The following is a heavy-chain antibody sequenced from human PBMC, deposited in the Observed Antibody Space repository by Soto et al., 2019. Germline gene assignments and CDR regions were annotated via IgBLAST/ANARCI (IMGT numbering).Heavy chain of an antibody. D-gene: IGHD6-13*01. V-gene: IGHV3-30-3*01. CDR1: VFTLKSYT. Sequence: LRLSCAPSVFTLKSYTLHSGRQTPGRGLQWVAVISYDGSNKYYAASVRGRITISRDNSNSTLYLQMNSLTADDAAVYYCVGAGMWTGKGLEYWGQGALVTVSS. CDR2: ISYDGSNK. CDR3: VGAGMWTGKGLEY. J-gene: IGHJ4*02.